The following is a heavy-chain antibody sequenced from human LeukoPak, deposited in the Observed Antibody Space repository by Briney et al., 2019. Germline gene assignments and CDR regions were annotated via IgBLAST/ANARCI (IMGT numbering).Heavy chain of an antibody. CDR3: ARGERLGLDY. CDR1: GGSVSSYY. J-gene: IGHJ4*02. D-gene: IGHD1-1*01. Sequence: PSETLSLTCTVSGGSVSSYYWSWIRQSPGKGLEWIGYIYYSRSTNYNPSLKSRVTISVDTSKNQFSLKLNSVTAADTAVYCCARGERLGLDYWGQGTLVTVSS. V-gene: IGHV4-59*02. CDR2: IYYSRST.